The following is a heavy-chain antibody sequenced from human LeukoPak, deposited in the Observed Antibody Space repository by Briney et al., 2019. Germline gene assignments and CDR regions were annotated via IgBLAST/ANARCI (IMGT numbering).Heavy chain of an antibody. J-gene: IGHJ4*02. CDR2: IDGSGGTT. CDR1: GFTFTRNA. V-gene: IGHV3-23*01. CDR3: AKAHCSSTSCSRADN. D-gene: IGHD2-2*01. Sequence: GGSLRLSCAASGFTFTRNAMAWVRQAPGRGLEWVSAIDGSGGTTFYADSVKGRVTISRVQSTNTVYLQMNSLRADDTAVYYCAKAHCSSTSCSRADNWGQGTLVTVSS.